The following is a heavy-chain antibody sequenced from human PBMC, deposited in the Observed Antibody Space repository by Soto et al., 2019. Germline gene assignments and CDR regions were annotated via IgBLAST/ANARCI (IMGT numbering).Heavy chain of an antibody. D-gene: IGHD3-22*01. Sequence: SETLSLTCTVSGGSISSYYWSWIRQPPGKGLEWIGYIYYSGTTNYNPSLKSRVTISVDTSKNQFSLKLSSVTAADTAVYYCASGDYDSSGYYNPFDYWAQGTLVRVS. CDR3: ASGDYDSSGYYNPFDY. V-gene: IGHV4-59*01. CDR2: IYYSGTT. J-gene: IGHJ4*02. CDR1: GGSISSYY.